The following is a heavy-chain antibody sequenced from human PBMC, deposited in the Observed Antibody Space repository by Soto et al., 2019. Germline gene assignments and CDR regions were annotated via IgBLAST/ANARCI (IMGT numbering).Heavy chain of an antibody. V-gene: IGHV3-23*04. Sequence: EVQLVESGGGLVHPEGSLRLSCAASGFTFINFAMTWVRQAPGKGLEWVSAISGNGISTYYADSVKGRFTISRDNSKDTVHLQMHSLRADDTAVYYWAKALDPDFWGASHGWFDPWGQGVLVTVSS. CDR2: ISGNGIST. D-gene: IGHD3-3*01. J-gene: IGHJ5*02. CDR3: AKALDPDFWGASHGWFDP. CDR1: GFTFINFA.